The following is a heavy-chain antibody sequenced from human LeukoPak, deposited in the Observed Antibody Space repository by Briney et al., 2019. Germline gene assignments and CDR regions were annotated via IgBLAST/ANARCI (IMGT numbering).Heavy chain of an antibody. Sequence: GASVKVSCKASGYTFTGYYMHWVRQAPGQGLEWMGWINPNSGGTNYAQKFQGRVTMTRDTSISTAYMELSRLRSDDTAVYYCARTDYYDSSGYYSYWGQGTLVTVSS. CDR3: ARTDYYDSSGYYSY. D-gene: IGHD3-22*01. CDR2: INPNSGGT. CDR1: GYTFTGYY. V-gene: IGHV1-2*02. J-gene: IGHJ4*02.